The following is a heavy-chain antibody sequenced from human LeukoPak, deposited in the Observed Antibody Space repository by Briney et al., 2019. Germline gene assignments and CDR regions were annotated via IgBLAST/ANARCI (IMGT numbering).Heavy chain of an antibody. CDR2: MNPNSGNT. Sequence: ASVKVSCKASGYTFTSYDINWVRQATGQGLEWMGWMNPNSGNTGYAQKFQGRVTMTRNTSISTAYMELSSLRAEDTAVYYRARVGVYGVIAVPERYMDVWGKGTTVTFSS. D-gene: IGHD6-19*01. J-gene: IGHJ6*03. CDR1: GYTFTSYD. CDR3: ARVGVYGVIAVPERYMDV. V-gene: IGHV1-8*01.